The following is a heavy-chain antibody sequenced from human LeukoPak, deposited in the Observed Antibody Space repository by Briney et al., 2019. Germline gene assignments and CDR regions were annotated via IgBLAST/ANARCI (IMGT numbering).Heavy chain of an antibody. Sequence: ASVKVSCKASGGTFSSYAISWVRQAPGQGLEWMGRIIPILGMANYAQKFQGRVTITADKSTSTAYMELSSLRSEDTAVYYCAREPTMIVVEYYFDYWGQGTLVTVSS. CDR3: AREPTMIVVEYYFDY. V-gene: IGHV1-69*04. D-gene: IGHD3-22*01. CDR1: GGTFSSYA. CDR2: IIPILGMA. J-gene: IGHJ4*02.